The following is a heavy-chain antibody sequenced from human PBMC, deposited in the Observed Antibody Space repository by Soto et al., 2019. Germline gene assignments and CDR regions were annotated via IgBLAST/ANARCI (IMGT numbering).Heavy chain of an antibody. Sequence: SANVSSNASGYAFTGYYMPWVRQAPGQGLEWMGWINPNSGGTTYAQKFQGRVTMPRDTSISTAYMELRRLRSDATAVYDCARVRSGMDVWGQGTTVTVSS. J-gene: IGHJ6*02. CDR2: INPNSGGT. CDR3: ARVRSGMDV. CDR1: GYAFTGYY. V-gene: IGHV1-2*02.